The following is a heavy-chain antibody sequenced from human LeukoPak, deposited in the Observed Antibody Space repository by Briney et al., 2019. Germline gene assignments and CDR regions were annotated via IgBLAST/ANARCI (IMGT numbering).Heavy chain of an antibody. Sequence: SETLSLTCAVYGGSFSGYYWSWIRQPPGKGLKWIGEINHSGSTNYNPSLKSRVTISVDTSKNQFSLKLSSVTAADTAVYYCAREKGILVAAAGTLWFDPWGQGTLVTVSS. CDR2: INHSGST. CDR3: AREKGILVAAAGTLWFDP. J-gene: IGHJ5*02. V-gene: IGHV4-34*01. CDR1: GGSFSGYY. D-gene: IGHD6-13*01.